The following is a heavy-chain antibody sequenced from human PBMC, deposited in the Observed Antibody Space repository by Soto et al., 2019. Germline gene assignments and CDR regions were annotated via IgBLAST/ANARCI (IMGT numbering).Heavy chain of an antibody. CDR2: ISWNSGSI. J-gene: IGHJ5*02. CDR3: AKEGMTMVRGVAGYNWFDP. V-gene: IGHV3-9*01. D-gene: IGHD3-10*01. CDR1: GFTFDDYA. Sequence: PGGSLRLSCAASGFTFDDYAMHWVRQAPGKGLEWVSGISWNSGSIGYADSVKGRFTISRDNAKNSLYLQMNSLRAEDTALYYCAKEGMTMVRGVAGYNWFDPWGQGTLVTVSS.